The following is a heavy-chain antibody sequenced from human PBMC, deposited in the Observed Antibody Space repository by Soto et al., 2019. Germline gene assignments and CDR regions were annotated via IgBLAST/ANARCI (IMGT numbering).Heavy chain of an antibody. V-gene: IGHV4-59*01. CDR1: GGSISSYY. Sequence: SETLSLTCTVSGGSISSYYWSWIRQPPGKGLEWIGYIYYSGSTNYNPSLKSRVTISVDTSKNQFSLKLSSATAADTAVYYCAREDYGDYSYYFDYWGQGTLVTVSS. CDR3: AREDYGDYSYYFDY. D-gene: IGHD4-17*01. CDR2: IYYSGST. J-gene: IGHJ4*02.